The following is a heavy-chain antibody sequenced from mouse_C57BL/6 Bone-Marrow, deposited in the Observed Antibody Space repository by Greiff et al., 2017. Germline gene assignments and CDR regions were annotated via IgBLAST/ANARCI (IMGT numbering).Heavy chain of an antibody. D-gene: IGHD1-1*01. V-gene: IGHV1-80*01. CDR3: ASYYYGSSPFDY. CDR2: IYPGDGDT. CDR1: GYAFSSYW. J-gene: IGHJ2*01. Sequence: QVQLQQSGAELVKPGASVKISCKASGYAFSSYWMNWVKQRPGKGLEWIGQIYPGDGDTNYNGKFKGKATLTADKSSSTAYMQLSSLTSEDSAVXFCASYYYGSSPFDYWGQGTTLTVSS.